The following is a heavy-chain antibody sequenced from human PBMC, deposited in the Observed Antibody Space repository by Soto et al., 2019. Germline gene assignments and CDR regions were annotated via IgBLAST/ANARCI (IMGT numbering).Heavy chain of an antibody. J-gene: IGHJ6*02. CDR2: IYPGDSDT. D-gene: IGHD6-19*01. Sequence: PWESLKISCKGSGYSFTSYWIGWVRQMPGKGLEWMGIIYPGDSDTRYSPSFQGQVTISADKSISTAYLQWSSLKASDTAMYYCARQAVAGTDYYGMDVWGQGTTVTVSS. CDR1: GYSFTSYW. CDR3: ARQAVAGTDYYGMDV. V-gene: IGHV5-51*01.